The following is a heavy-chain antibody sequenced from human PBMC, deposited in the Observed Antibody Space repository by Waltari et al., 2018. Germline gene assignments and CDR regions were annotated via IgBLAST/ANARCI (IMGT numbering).Heavy chain of an antibody. CDR1: GFTFSDYW. D-gene: IGHD3-10*01. V-gene: IGHV3-74*01. Sequence: EVRLVESGGGSVQPGGSLRLSCEVSGFTFSDYWMHWVRQSPGKGLMWVERISNEGTRPRYADAVEGRFTISRDNTKNTLYLQMHSLTAEDTAVYFCARVEPADYIGTDYWGPGTLVTVSS. J-gene: IGHJ4*02. CDR2: ISNEGTRP. CDR3: ARVEPADYIGTDY.